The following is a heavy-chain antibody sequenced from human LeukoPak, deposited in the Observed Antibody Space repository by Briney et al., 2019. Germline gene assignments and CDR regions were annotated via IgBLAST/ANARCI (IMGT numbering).Heavy chain of an antibody. V-gene: IGHV4-59*01. CDR1: GGSISSYC. J-gene: IGHJ4*02. D-gene: IGHD4-23*01. CDR3: WRHPRRGGGGLPFDG. CDR2: IYSSGST. Sequence: SATLTLTCSASGGSISSYCRRWIRQPPGKGLEWIGYIYSSGSTNYNPSLKSRVTISVDTTKNQTSLRLSSVTVADTAVSYCWRHPRRGGGGLPFDGGGQGTLVTVSS.